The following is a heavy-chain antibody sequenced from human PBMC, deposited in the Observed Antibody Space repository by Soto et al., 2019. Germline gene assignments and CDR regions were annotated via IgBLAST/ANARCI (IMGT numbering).Heavy chain of an antibody. CDR2: ISSSGGTI. V-gene: IGHV3-48*04. Sequence: GGSLRLSCAASGFTFSSYAMSWVRQAPGKGLEWVSYISSSGGTIYYADSVKGRFTISRDNAKNSLYPQMNSLRAEDTAVYYCARATTGTYVHYYYYMDVWGKGTTVTVSS. J-gene: IGHJ6*03. CDR1: GFTFSSYA. CDR3: ARATTGTYVHYYYYMDV. D-gene: IGHD1-1*01.